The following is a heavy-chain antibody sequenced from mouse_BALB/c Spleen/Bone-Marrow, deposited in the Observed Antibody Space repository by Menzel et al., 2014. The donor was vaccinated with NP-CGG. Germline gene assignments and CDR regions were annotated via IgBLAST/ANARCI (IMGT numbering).Heavy chain of an antibody. Sequence: QVQLQQSGAELVKPGASVKTSCKASGYTFTSYNMHWVKQTPGQGLEWIGAIYPGNGDTSYNQKFKGKATLTADKSSSTAYMQLSGLTSEDSAVYYCARWLRKGFDYWGQGTTLTVSS. CDR2: IYPGNGDT. CDR3: ARWLRKGFDY. CDR1: GYTFTSYN. J-gene: IGHJ2*01. V-gene: IGHV1-12*01. D-gene: IGHD2-2*01.